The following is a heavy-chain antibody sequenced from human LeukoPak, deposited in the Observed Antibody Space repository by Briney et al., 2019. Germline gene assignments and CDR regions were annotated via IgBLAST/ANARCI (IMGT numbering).Heavy chain of an antibody. CDR1: GFTFSNAW. J-gene: IGHJ6*02. Sequence: PGGSLRLSCAASGFTFSNAWMSWVRQAPGKGLERVRRIKSKTDGGTTDYAAPVKGRFTISRDDSKNTLYLQMNSLKTEDTAVYYCTTDCSGSYSYYYYGMDVWGQGTTVTVSS. CDR3: TTDCSGSYSYYYYGMDV. D-gene: IGHD3-10*02. CDR2: IKSKTDGGTT. V-gene: IGHV3-15*01.